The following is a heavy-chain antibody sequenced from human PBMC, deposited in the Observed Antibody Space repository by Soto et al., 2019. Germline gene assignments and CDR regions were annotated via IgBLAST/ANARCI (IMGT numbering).Heavy chain of an antibody. CDR2: INHRGST. J-gene: IGHJ4*02. Sequence: QVQLQQWGAGLLKPSETLSLTCAVYGGSFSGYYWSWIRQPPGKGLEWIGEINHRGSTNYNPSLKSRITISVDTSMHQLSLKLSSVTAADTAVYYCARAPLFLPYYYFDYWGQGTLVTVSS. CDR3: ARAPLFLPYYYFDY. CDR1: GGSFSGYY. V-gene: IGHV4-34*01. D-gene: IGHD1-26*01.